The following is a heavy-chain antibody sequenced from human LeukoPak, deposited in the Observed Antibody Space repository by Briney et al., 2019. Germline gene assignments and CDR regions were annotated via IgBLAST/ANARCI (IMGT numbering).Heavy chain of an antibody. CDR3: ARGATSYDFWSGYSHYGMDV. V-gene: IGHV4-61*01. CDR1: GGSVSSGSYY. D-gene: IGHD3-3*01. Sequence: SETLSLTCTVSGGSVSSGSYYWSWIRQPPGKGLEWIGYIYYSGSTNYNPSLKSRVTISVDTSKNQFSLKLSPVTAADTAVYYCARGATSYDFWSGYSHYGMDVWGQGTTVTVSS. CDR2: IYYSGST. J-gene: IGHJ6*02.